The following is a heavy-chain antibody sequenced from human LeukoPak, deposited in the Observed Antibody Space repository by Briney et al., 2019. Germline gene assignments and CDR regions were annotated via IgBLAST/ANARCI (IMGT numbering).Heavy chain of an antibody. Sequence: SVKVSCKASGGTFSSYAISWVRQAPGQGLEWMGGIIPIFGTANYAQKFQGRVTITTDESTSTAYMELSSLRSEDTAVYYCATADFWADYGEGDYYYYYMDVWGKGTTVTVSS. CDR1: GGTFSSYA. V-gene: IGHV1-69*05. J-gene: IGHJ6*03. CDR3: ATADFWADYGEGDYYYYYMDV. D-gene: IGHD3-16*01. CDR2: IIPIFGTA.